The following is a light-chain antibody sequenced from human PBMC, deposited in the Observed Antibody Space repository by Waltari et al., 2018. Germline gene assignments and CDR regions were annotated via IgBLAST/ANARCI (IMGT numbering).Light chain of an antibody. V-gene: IGLV2-23*02. CDR1: SSDVGNYKR. CDR3: SAYAGSSKGV. J-gene: IGLJ2*01. CDR2: AVS. Sequence: QSALTQPASVSGSPGQSITISCTGTSSDVGNYKRVSWYQQHPGKDPKLMIYAVSKRHSGVSDRFSGSKAGDMAALTISGLQPEDEAEYFCSAYAGSSKGVFGGGTKVTVL.